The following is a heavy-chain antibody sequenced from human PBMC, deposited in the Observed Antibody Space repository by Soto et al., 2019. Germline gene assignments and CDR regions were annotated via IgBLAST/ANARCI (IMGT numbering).Heavy chain of an antibody. CDR3: AKDKCSSTRCYPGGMDV. V-gene: IGHV3-9*01. Sequence: PGGSLRLSCVGSEFNFDDYAMHWVRQTAEKGLEWVSGISWNSDYIDYADSVKGRFTISRDNAENSLYLEMSSLRVEDTASYYCAKDKCSSTRCYPGGMDVWGQGTTVTVSS. CDR2: ISWNSDYI. CDR1: EFNFDDYA. D-gene: IGHD2-2*01. J-gene: IGHJ6*02.